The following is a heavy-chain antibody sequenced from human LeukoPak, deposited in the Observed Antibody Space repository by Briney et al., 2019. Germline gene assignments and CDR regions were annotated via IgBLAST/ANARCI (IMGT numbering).Heavy chain of an antibody. J-gene: IGHJ4*02. CDR1: GGSISSYY. CDR2: IYYSGST. Sequence: SETLSLTCTVSGGSISSYYWSWIRQPPGKGLEWIGYIYYSGSTNYNPSLKSRVTISVDTSKNQFSLKLSSVTAADTAVYYCARSRYGDLDYWGQGTLVTVSS. CDR3: ARSRYGDLDY. D-gene: IGHD4-17*01. V-gene: IGHV4-59*01.